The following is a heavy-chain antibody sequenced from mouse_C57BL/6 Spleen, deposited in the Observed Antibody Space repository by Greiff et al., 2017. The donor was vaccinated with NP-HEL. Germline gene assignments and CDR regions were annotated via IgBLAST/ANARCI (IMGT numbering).Heavy chain of an antibody. Sequence: VQLQQPGAELVRPGTSVKLSCKASGYTFTSYWMHWVKQRPGQGLEWIGVIDPSDSYTNYNQKFKGKATLTVDKSSSTAYMQLSSLTSEDSAVDYCATTVVARGYFDYWGQGTTLTVSS. J-gene: IGHJ2*01. CDR1: GYTFTSYW. V-gene: IGHV1-59*01. CDR3: ATTVVARGYFDY. D-gene: IGHD1-1*01. CDR2: IDPSDSYT.